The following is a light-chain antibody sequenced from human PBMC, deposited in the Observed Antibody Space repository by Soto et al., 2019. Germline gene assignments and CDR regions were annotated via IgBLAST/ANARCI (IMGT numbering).Light chain of an antibody. V-gene: IGKV1-13*02. CDR1: QDIRGA. CDR2: DVS. J-gene: IGKJ5*01. CDR3: QQFNTYPIT. Sequence: AIQLTQSPSSLSAPVGDRVTITCRASQDIRGALAWYQQKPGKAPKLLIFDVSTLQSGVPSRFSGSGSGTDFTLTISSLQPEDFGTYYCQQFNTYPITFGQGTRLDIK.